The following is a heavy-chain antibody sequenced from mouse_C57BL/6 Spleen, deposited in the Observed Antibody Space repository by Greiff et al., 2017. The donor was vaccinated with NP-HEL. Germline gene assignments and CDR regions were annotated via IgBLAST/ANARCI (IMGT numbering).Heavy chain of an antibody. Sequence: QVQLQQSGAELARPGASVKLSCKASGYTFTSYGISWVKQRTGQGLEWIGEIYPRSGNTYYNEKFKGKATLTADKSSSTAYMELRSLTSEDSAVYLCARTKEIYITTVVDYFDYWGQGTTLTVSS. CDR2: IYPRSGNT. V-gene: IGHV1-81*01. J-gene: IGHJ2*01. CDR3: ARTKEIYITTVVDYFDY. D-gene: IGHD1-1*01. CDR1: GYTFTSYG.